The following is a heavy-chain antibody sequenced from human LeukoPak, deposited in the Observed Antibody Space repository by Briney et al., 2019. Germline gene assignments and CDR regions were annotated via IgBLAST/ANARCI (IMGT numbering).Heavy chain of an antibody. V-gene: IGHV3-30*02. CDR2: IRYDGSDE. Sequence: GGSLRLSCGASGFTFSSFGMHWVRQAPGRGLEWVAFIRYDGSDEYYADSVNGRFTISRDNSKNTLYLQMNSLRSDDTAVYYCARDYRASYYDSSGPFDPWGQGTLVTVSS. CDR1: GFTFSSFG. CDR3: ARDYRASYYDSSGPFDP. D-gene: IGHD3-22*01. J-gene: IGHJ5*02.